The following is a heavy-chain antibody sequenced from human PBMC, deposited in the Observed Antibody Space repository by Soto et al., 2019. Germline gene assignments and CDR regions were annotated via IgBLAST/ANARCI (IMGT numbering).Heavy chain of an antibody. CDR2: ILYDGSDK. V-gene: IGHV3-30*18. D-gene: IGHD3-16*01. J-gene: IGHJ6*02. CDR3: AKWGEVSHNPGGNYYYGMDV. Sequence: QVQLVESGGGVVQPGSSLRLSCAASGFTLGNYGMHWVRQPPGKGREWMSSILYDGSDKYYADSVKGRFTISRDGSKNTLYLQMDSLRPEDTAVYYCAKWGEVSHNPGGNYYYGMDVWGQGTTVTVSS. CDR1: GFTLGNYG.